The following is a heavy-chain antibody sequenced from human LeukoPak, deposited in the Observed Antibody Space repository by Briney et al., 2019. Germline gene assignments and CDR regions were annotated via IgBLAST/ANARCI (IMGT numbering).Heavy chain of an antibody. Sequence: PWGSLRLSCAASGFTFSGSAMHWVRQASGKGLEWVGRIRSKANSYATAYAASVKGRFTISRDDSKNTAYLQMNSLKTEDTAMYYCTINYDFWSDYFDYWGQGTPVTVSS. CDR2: IRSKANSYAT. CDR1: GFTFSGSA. CDR3: TINYDFWSDYFDY. D-gene: IGHD3-3*01. V-gene: IGHV3-73*01. J-gene: IGHJ4*02.